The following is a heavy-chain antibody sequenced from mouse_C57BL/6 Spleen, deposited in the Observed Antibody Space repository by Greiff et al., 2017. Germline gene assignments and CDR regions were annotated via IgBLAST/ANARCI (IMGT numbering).Heavy chain of an antibody. CDR3: AIPLNYVYYYAIDY. CDR1: GFTFTSYW. Sequence: QVQLQQSGAELVKPGASVKVSCTASGFTFTSYWMHWVKQRPGQGLEWIGRIHPSDSDTNYNHKFKGKATLTVDNSSSTAYMQLSRLTSEYSAVYYCAIPLNYVYYYAIDYWGQGTSVTVSA. D-gene: IGHD2-1*01. CDR2: IHPSDSDT. J-gene: IGHJ4*01. V-gene: IGHV1-74*01.